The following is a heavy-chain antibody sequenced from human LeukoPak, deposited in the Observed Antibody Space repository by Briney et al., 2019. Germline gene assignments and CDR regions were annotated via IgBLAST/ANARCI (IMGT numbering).Heavy chain of an antibody. V-gene: IGHV3-21*01. D-gene: IGHD6-6*01. Sequence: GGSLRLSCAASGFTFSSYSMNWVRQAPGKGLEWVSSISSSSSYIYYADSVKGRFTISRDNAKNSLYLQMNSLRAEDTAVYYCARFGADIAARPLDYWGQGTLVTVSS. CDR2: ISSSSSYI. CDR1: GFTFSSYS. CDR3: ARFGADIAARPLDY. J-gene: IGHJ4*02.